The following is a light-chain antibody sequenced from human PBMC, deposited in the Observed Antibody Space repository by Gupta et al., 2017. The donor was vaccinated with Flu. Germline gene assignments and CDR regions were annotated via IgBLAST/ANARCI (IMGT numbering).Light chain of an antibody. V-gene: IGKV3-11*01. CDR1: QSVSSY. CDR3: QQRSNWPVT. CDR2: DAS. J-gene: IGKJ5*01. Sequence: EIVLTQSPATLSLSPGERATLSCRASQSVSSYLAWYQQKPGQAPRLLIYDASNRATGIPARFSGSGSGTEFTLTISSREPEDFAVYYCQQRSNWPVTFGQGTXLEIK.